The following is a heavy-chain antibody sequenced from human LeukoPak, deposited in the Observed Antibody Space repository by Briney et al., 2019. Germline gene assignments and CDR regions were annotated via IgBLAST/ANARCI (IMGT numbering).Heavy chain of an antibody. CDR3: ARVYSGYAANWFDP. CDR2: IYPGDSDT. D-gene: IGHD5-12*01. J-gene: IGHJ5*02. CDR1: GYIFTSYW. V-gene: IGHV5-51*01. Sequence: GESLKISCKGSGYIFTSYWIGWVRQVPGKGLEWMGIIYPGDSDTTYSPSFQGHVTISVDKSINTAYLQWSSLKASDTAMYYCARVYSGYAANWFDPWGQGTLVTVSS.